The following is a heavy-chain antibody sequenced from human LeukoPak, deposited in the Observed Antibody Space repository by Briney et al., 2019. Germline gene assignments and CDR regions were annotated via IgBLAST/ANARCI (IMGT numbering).Heavy chain of an antibody. CDR1: GFTFSSYA. V-gene: IGHV3-7*01. Sequence: PGGSLRLSCAASGFTFSSYAMSWVRQAPGKGLEWVANIKQDGSEKYYVDSVKGRFTISRDNAKNSLYLQMNSLRAEDTAVYYCARVPAIYDSSGYYILYAFDIWGQGTMVTVSS. J-gene: IGHJ3*02. D-gene: IGHD3-22*01. CDR3: ARVPAIYDSSGYYILYAFDI. CDR2: IKQDGSEK.